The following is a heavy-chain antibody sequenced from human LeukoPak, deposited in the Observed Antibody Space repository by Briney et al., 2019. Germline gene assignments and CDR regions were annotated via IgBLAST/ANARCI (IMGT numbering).Heavy chain of an antibody. CDR3: AREGGTVVIGRFDY. D-gene: IGHD2-2*01. CDR1: GTNFRASG. J-gene: IGHJ4*02. CDR2: IQTDGGDK. Sequence: GGSLRLSCAASGTNFRASGMHWVRQAPGMGLEWVTFIQTDGGDKKYAASVAGRFTISRDNSKNTVYLHMSSLRPDDTALYYCAREGGTVVIGRFDYWGQGTLVTVSS. V-gene: IGHV3-30*02.